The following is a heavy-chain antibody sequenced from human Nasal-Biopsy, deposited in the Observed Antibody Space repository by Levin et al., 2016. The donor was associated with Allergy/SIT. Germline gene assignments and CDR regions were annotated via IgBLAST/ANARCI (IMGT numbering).Heavy chain of an antibody. J-gene: IGHJ6*02. CDR2: VSDSGGNT. D-gene: IGHD6-19*01. Sequence: GGSLRLSCAASGFTFSIYAMSWVRQAPGQGPEWVSGVSDSGGNTYYADSVKGRFTISRDNSKNTLYLQMNSLRAEDTAVYYCAKDQQPSSGWYGAYYYAMDVWGQGTTVTVSS. CDR3: AKDQQPSSGWYGAYYYAMDV. CDR1: GFTFSIYA. V-gene: IGHV3-23*01.